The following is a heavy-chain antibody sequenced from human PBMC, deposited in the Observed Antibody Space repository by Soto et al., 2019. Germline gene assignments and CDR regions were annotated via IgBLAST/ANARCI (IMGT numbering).Heavy chain of an antibody. CDR2: IYHSGST. CDR3: ARREIQGPIDY. Sequence: PSETLSLTCTVSGGSINSRYWWSWVRQSPGKGLEWIGEIYHSGSTNYNPSLKSRVTMSVDTSKNQFSLKLTSVTAVDTAVYYCARREIQGPIDYWGQGTLVTVSS. D-gene: IGHD1-26*01. J-gene: IGHJ4*02. V-gene: IGHV4-4*02. CDR1: GGSINSRYW.